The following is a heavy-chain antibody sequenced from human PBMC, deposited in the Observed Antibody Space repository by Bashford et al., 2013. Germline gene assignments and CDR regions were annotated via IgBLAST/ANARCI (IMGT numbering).Heavy chain of an antibody. D-gene: IGHD2-15*01. CDR3: AREPQASCYFDY. CDR2: ISPSGGET. V-gene: IGHV1-46*01. Sequence: WVRQAPGQGLEWMAMISPSGGETNIPQKFRSRLSVTRDTTSSTLYMELGSLTSEDTAVYYCAREPQASCYFDYWGHGSLVTVSS. J-gene: IGHJ4*01.